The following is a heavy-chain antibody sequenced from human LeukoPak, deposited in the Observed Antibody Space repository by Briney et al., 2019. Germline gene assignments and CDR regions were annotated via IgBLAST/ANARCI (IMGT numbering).Heavy chain of an antibody. Sequence: SETLSLTCAVYGGSSSGYYWSWIRQPPGKGLEWIGEINHSGSTNYNPSLKSRVTISVDTSKNQFSLKLSSVTAADTAVYYCARGAAVGTMDYYGSGSYYWFDPWGQGTLVTVSS. CDR1: GGSSSGYY. J-gene: IGHJ5*02. V-gene: IGHV4-34*01. CDR2: INHSGST. CDR3: ARGAAVGTMDYYGSGSYYWFDP. D-gene: IGHD3-10*01.